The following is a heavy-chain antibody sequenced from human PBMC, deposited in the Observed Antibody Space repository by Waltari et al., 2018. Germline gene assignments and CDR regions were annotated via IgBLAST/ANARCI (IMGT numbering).Heavy chain of an antibody. CDR3: ARGGGGDWEWFDP. V-gene: IGHV4-59*01. CDR2: IYYTGST. D-gene: IGHD2-21*02. Sequence: QVQLQESGPSLLKPSETLSLIWTVSGGSLSGFYWSWVRQPPGKGLDWIGYIYYTGSTNFNPSLKSRVTMSVDTSKNQFSLKLSSVTAADTAFYYCARGGGGDWEWFDPWGQGTLVTVSS. CDR1: GGSLSGFY. J-gene: IGHJ5*02.